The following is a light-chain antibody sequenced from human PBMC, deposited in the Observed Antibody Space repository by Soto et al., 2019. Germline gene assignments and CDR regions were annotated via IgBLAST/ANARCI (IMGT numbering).Light chain of an antibody. J-gene: IGLJ2*01. CDR2: EVS. CDR3: SSYARNRDIL. CDR1: SSDVGGYNY. V-gene: IGLV2-8*01. Sequence: QSALTQPPSASGSPVQSVAISCTGTSSDVGGYNYVSWYQQHPGKAPKLMIYEVSKRPSGVPDRFSGSKSGNTASLTVSGLQAEDEADYYCSSYARNRDILFGGGTQLTVL.